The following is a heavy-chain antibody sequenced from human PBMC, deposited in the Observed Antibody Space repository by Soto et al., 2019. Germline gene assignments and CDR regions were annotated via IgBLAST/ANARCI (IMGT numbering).Heavy chain of an antibody. V-gene: IGHV3-23*01. CDR3: ARQEYSTTWYLKY. CDR2: ISGSGGAT. J-gene: IGHJ4*02. Sequence: PGGSLRLSCAASGFTFSAYAMSWVRQAPGKGLEWVSFISGSGGATYYADSVKGRFTISRDNSKNTLYLQMNSLRAEDTAVYYCARQEYSTTWYLKYWGQGTLVTVSS. CDR1: GFTFSAYA. D-gene: IGHD6-13*01.